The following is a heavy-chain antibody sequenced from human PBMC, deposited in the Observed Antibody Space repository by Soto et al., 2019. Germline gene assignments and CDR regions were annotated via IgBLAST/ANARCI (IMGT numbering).Heavy chain of an antibody. CDR1: GYTFINYD. J-gene: IGHJ4*02. D-gene: IGHD6-6*01. CDR3: ARDATSIAARPTDY. Sequence: QVQLVQSGPDVKKPGASVKVSCKASGYTFINYDISWVRQAPGQGLEWMGWISANSGNTKFAQKFQGRVTMTTDTSTSTAYMELRSLTSDDTAVYFCARDATSIAARPTDYLGQGTLVTVSS. V-gene: IGHV1-18*01. CDR2: ISANSGNT.